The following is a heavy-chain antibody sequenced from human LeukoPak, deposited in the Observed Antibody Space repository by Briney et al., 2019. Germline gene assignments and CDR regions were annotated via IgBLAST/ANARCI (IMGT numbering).Heavy chain of an antibody. CDR2: INHSGST. J-gene: IGHJ3*02. CDR1: GGSFSGYY. Sequence: SETLSLTCAVYGGSFSGYYWSWLRQPPGKGLEWIGEINHSGSTNYNPSLKSRVTISVDTSKNQFSLKLSSVTAADTAVYYCASIRNWGSLRWTFDIWGQGTMVTVSS. CDR3: ASIRNWGSLRWTFDI. D-gene: IGHD7-27*01. V-gene: IGHV4-34*01.